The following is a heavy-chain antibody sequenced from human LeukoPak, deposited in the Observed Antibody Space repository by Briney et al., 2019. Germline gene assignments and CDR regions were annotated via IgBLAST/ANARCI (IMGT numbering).Heavy chain of an antibody. CDR2: ISSGSSFI. CDR3: AKDRTYYYDSSGDGLDY. Sequence: GGSLRLSCAASGFTFSGYSMNWVRQAPGKGLEWVSSISSGSSFIYYADSVKGRFTVSRDNAKNSLYLQMNSLRAEDTAVYYCAKDRTYYYDSSGDGLDYWGQGTLVTVSS. V-gene: IGHV3-21*04. J-gene: IGHJ4*02. D-gene: IGHD3-22*01. CDR1: GFTFSGYS.